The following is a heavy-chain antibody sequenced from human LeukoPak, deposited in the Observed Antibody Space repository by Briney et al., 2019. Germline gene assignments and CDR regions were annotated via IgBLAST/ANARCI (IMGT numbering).Heavy chain of an antibody. CDR1: GITFGDYA. J-gene: IGHJ4*02. CDR3: TRVLRGYGGYYFDY. D-gene: IGHD4-23*01. V-gene: IGHV3-49*03. Sequence: GGSLRLSCTASGITFGDYAMSWFRQAPGKGLEWVGFIRSKAYGGTTEYAASVKGRFTISRDDSKSIAYLQMNSLKTEDTAVYYCTRVLRGYGGYYFDYWGQGTLVTVSS. CDR2: IRSKAYGGTT.